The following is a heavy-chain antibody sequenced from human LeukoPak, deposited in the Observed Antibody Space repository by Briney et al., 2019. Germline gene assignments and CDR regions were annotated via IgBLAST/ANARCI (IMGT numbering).Heavy chain of an antibody. CDR2: INPSGGST. CDR3: ARKSVGRAFDI. Sequence: ASVKVSCKASGYTFTSYYMHWVRQAPGQGLEWMAIINPSGGSTSYAQKFQGRVTMTRDTSTSTVYMELSSLRSEDTAVYYCARKSVGRAFDIWGQGTMVTVSS. CDR1: GYTFTSYY. J-gene: IGHJ3*02. D-gene: IGHD5/OR15-5a*01. V-gene: IGHV1-46*01.